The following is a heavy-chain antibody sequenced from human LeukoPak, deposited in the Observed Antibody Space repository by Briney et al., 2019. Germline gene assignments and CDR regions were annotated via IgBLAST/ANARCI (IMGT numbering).Heavy chain of an antibody. Sequence: GGSLRLSCAASGFTFSNAWMNWVRQAPGKGLEWVGRIKSKTDGGTTDCAAPVKGRFTISRDDSKNTLYLQMNSLKAEDTAVYYCITRTVTPYYFDYWGQGTLVTVSS. J-gene: IGHJ4*02. CDR1: GFTFSNAW. CDR3: ITRTVTPYYFDY. D-gene: IGHD4-11*01. CDR2: IKSKTDGGTT. V-gene: IGHV3-15*01.